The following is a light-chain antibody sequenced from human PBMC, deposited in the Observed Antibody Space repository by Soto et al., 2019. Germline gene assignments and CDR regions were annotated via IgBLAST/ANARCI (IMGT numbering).Light chain of an antibody. CDR3: QQFNSYPIT. CDR1: QSISGW. J-gene: IGKJ5*01. V-gene: IGKV1-5*01. Sequence: ITLSPSPATLSTSVRDRASLSCRASQSISGWLAWYQQKPGKAPRLLMYDGSSLQSGVPSRFSGSGSATEFALTISGLQPDDFASYYCQQFNSYPITFGQGTRLEIK. CDR2: DGS.